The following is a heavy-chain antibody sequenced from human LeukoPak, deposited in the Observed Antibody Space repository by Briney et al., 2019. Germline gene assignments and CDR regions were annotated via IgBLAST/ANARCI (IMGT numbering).Heavy chain of an antibody. J-gene: IGHJ6*02. Sequence: GASVKVSCKASGYTFTSYDINWVRQATGQGLEWMGWMNPNSGNTGYAQKFQGRVTMTRNTSISTAYMELSSLRSEDTAVYYCARVGGGHTYYDFWSGYYYYGMDVWGQGTTVTVSS. CDR1: GYTFTSYD. CDR3: ARVGGGHTYYDFWSGYYYYGMDV. V-gene: IGHV1-8*01. CDR2: MNPNSGNT. D-gene: IGHD3-3*01.